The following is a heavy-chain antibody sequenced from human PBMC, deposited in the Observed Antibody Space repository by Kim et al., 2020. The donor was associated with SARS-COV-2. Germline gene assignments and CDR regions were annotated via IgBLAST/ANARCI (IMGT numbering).Heavy chain of an antibody. V-gene: IGHV4-59*08. CDR2: IYYSGST. D-gene: IGHD3-16*01. J-gene: IGHJ2*01. CDR3: ARSGWGFWYFDL. Sequence: SETLSLTCTVSGGSISSYYWSWIRQPPGKGLEWIGYIYYSGSTNYNPSLKSRVTISVDTSKNQFSLKLSSVTAADTAVYYCARSGWGFWYFDLWGRGTLVTVSS. CDR1: GGSISSYY.